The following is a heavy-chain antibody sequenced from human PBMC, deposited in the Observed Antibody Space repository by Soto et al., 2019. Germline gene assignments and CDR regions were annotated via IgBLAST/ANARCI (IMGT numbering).Heavy chain of an antibody. CDR2: TSAYNGNT. Sequence: ASVKVSCKASGYTFTSYGISWVRQAPGQGLEWMGWTSAYNGNTNYAQKLQGRVTMTTDTSTSTAYMELRSLRSDDTAVYYCARDQVECSSTSCYGGLDAFDIWGQGTMVTVSS. CDR3: ARDQVECSSTSCYGGLDAFDI. CDR1: GYTFTSYG. J-gene: IGHJ3*02. V-gene: IGHV1-18*01. D-gene: IGHD2-2*01.